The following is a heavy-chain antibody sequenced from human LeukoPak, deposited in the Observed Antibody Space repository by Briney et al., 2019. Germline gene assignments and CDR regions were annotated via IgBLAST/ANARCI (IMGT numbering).Heavy chain of an antibody. CDR3: ARNVAAAATTGISGY. J-gene: IGHJ4*02. Sequence: ASVKVSCKASGYTFTGYYMHWVRQAPGQGLEWMGWINPNSGGTNYAQKFQGRVTMTRDTSISTAYMELDRLRSDDTAVFYCARNVAAAATTGISGYWGQGTLVTVSS. D-gene: IGHD6-13*01. CDR2: INPNSGGT. CDR1: GYTFTGYY. V-gene: IGHV1-2*02.